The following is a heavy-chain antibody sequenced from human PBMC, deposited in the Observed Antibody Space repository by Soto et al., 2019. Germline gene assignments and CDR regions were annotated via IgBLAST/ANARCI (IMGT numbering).Heavy chain of an antibody. CDR2: IYYSGST. CDR1: GGSVSSGSYY. V-gene: IGHV4-61*01. CDR3: ARTGVPGYYFDY. Sequence: SETLSLTCTVSGGSVSSGSYYWSWIRQPPGKGLEWIGYIYYSGSTNYNPSLKSRVTISVDTSKNQFSLKLSSVTAADTAVYYCARTGVPGYYFDYWGQGTLVTVSS. J-gene: IGHJ4*02. D-gene: IGHD3-3*01.